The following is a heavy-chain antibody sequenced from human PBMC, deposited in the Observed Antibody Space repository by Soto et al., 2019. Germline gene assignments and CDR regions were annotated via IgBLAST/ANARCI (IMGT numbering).Heavy chain of an antibody. V-gene: IGHV3-30-3*01. CDR3: ARGKTTWPQHPFDY. CDR1: GFTFSSYA. Sequence: GGSLRLSCAASGFTFSSYAMHWVRQAPGKGLEWVAVISYDGSNKYYADSVKGRFTISRDNSKNTLYLQMNSLRAEDTAVYYCARGKTTWPQHPFDYWGQGTLVTVSS. D-gene: IGHD1-7*01. J-gene: IGHJ4*02. CDR2: ISYDGSNK.